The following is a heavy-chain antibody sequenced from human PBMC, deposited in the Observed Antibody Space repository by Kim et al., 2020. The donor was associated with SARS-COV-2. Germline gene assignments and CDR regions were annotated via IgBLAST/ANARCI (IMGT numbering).Heavy chain of an antibody. CDR2: IKEDGSEK. CDR3: ATRGKSSASDLYYDN. CDR1: GFTFSSFW. Sequence: GGSLRLSCAASGFTFSSFWMIWVRQAPGKGLEWVANIKEDGSEKYYVDSVKGRFTISRENAKNSLFLQMNSLKVEDTAVYYCATRGKSSASDLYYDNWGQGTLVTVSS. D-gene: IGHD6-6*01. V-gene: IGHV3-7*01. J-gene: IGHJ4*02.